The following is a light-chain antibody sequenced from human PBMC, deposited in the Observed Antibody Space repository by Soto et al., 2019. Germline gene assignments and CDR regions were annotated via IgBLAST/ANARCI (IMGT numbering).Light chain of an antibody. CDR2: GAS. V-gene: IGKV3-15*01. CDR1: QSVNRN. CDR3: QQYNTWPLT. Sequence: EIVMTQSPATLSVSPGERATLPCRASQSVNRNLAWYQQKPGQAPRLLIYGASTRATGLPARFSGSGSETEFTLTISSLQSEDFSVYYCQQYNTWPLTFGGRTKVEIK. J-gene: IGKJ4*01.